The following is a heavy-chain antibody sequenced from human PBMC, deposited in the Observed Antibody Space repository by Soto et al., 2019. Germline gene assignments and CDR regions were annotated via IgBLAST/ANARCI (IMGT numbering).Heavy chain of an antibody. CDR3: ARSIVVVVAATSAFDI. Sequence: ASVKVSCKASGYTFTSYGISWVRQAPGQGLEWMGWISAYNGNTNYAQKLQGRVTMTTDTSTSTAYVELRSLRSDDTAVYYCARSIVVVVAATSAFDIWGQGTMVTVSS. V-gene: IGHV1-18*01. CDR2: ISAYNGNT. J-gene: IGHJ3*02. CDR1: GYTFTSYG. D-gene: IGHD2-15*01.